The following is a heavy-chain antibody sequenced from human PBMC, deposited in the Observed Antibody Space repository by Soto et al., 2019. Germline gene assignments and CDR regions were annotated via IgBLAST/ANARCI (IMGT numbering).Heavy chain of an antibody. CDR3: ARTTYDYGEVYWYFDL. V-gene: IGHV4-59*01. CDR2: IYYSGST. CDR1: GGSLTTSY. D-gene: IGHD4-17*01. Sequence: SETLSLTCTVSGGSLTTSYWSWIRQPPGKGLEWIGYIYYSGSTNYNPSLKSRVTISVDTSKNQFSLKLSSVTAADTAVYYCARTTYDYGEVYWYFDLWDRGTLVTVSS. J-gene: IGHJ2*01.